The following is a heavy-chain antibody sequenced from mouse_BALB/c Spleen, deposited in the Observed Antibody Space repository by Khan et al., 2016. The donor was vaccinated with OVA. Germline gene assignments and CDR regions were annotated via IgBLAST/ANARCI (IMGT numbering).Heavy chain of an antibody. CDR1: GYTFTNYW. Sequence: QVQLQQSGAELVRPGASVKLSCKASGYTFTNYWINWVKQRPGQGLEWIGNIYPSDSYTNYNQKFKDKATLTVDKSSSTAYMQLSRPTADDSAVYYCSREVRLHYYAMDYWGQGTSVTVSS. J-gene: IGHJ4*01. V-gene: IGHV1-69*02. CDR3: SREVRLHYYAMDY. CDR2: IYPSDSYT. D-gene: IGHD2-14*01.